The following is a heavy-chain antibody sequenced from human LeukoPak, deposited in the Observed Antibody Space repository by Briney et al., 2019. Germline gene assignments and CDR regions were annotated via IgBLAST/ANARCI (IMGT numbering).Heavy chain of an antibody. D-gene: IGHD6-19*01. CDR2: INHSGST. J-gene: IGHJ4*02. V-gene: IGHV4-34*01. CDR3: LRRRSALAGPGDYFDY. Sequence: PSETLSLTCAVYGGSFSGYYWSWIRQPPGKGLEWIGEINHSGSTNYNPSLKSRVTISVDTSKNQFSLKLSSVTAADTAAYYCLRRRSALAGPGDYFDYWGQGTLVTVSS. CDR1: GGSFSGYY.